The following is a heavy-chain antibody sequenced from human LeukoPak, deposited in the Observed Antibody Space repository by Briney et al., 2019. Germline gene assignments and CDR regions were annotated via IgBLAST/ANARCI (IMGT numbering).Heavy chain of an antibody. CDR1: GLTVSNDY. CDR3: ARDRAGAQSWVALDP. V-gene: IGHV3-66*02. D-gene: IGHD3-10*01. CDR2: IYGDGTT. J-gene: IGHJ5*02. Sequence: HPGGSLRLSCAASGLTVSNDYMAWVRQAPGRGLEWVSLIYGDGTTFYTDSVKGRFTISRDNFKNTLYLQMSSLRPEDTALYYCARDRAGAQSWVALDPWGQGTLVTVSS.